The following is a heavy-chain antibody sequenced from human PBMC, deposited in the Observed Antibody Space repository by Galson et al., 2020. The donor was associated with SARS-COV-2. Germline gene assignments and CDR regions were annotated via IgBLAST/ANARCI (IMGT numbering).Heavy chain of an antibody. V-gene: IGHV1-18*01. CDR2: ISAYNGNT. CDR3: ARDHPNYDILTGYYPTSHDAFDI. CDR1: GYTFTSYG. J-gene: IGHJ3*02. D-gene: IGHD3-9*01. Sequence: ASVKVSCKASGYTFTSYGISWVRQAPGQGLEWMGWISAYNGNTNYAQKLQGRVTMTTDTSTSTAYMELRSLRSDDTAVYYCARDHPNYDILTGYYPTSHDAFDIWGQGTMVTVSS.